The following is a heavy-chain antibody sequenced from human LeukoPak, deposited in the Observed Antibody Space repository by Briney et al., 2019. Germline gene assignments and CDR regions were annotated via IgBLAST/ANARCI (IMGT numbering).Heavy chain of an antibody. V-gene: IGHV4-34*01. CDR2: INHSGST. J-gene: IGHJ6*02. CDR3: ARGAPPDIVVVPAAPYYYYGMGV. D-gene: IGHD2-2*01. Sequence: PSETLSLTCAVYGGSFSGYYWSWLRQPPGKGLEWIGEINHSGSTNYNPSLKSRVTISVDTSKNQFSLKLSSVTAADTAVYYCARGAPPDIVVVPAAPYYYYGMGVWGQGTTVTVSS. CDR1: GGSFSGYY.